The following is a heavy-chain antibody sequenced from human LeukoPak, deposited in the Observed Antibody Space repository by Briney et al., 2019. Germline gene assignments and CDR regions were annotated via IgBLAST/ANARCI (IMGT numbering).Heavy chain of an antibody. D-gene: IGHD1-26*01. CDR1: GYTFTSYG. CDR3: ARERVGATKSGFDY. J-gene: IGHJ4*02. CDR2: ISAYNGNT. V-gene: IGHV1-18*01. Sequence: ASVKVSCKASGYTFTSYGISWVRQAPGQGLEWMGWISAYNGNTNYAQKLQGRVTMTTDTSTNTAYMELRSLRSDDTAVYYCARERVGATKSGFDYWGQGTLVTVSS.